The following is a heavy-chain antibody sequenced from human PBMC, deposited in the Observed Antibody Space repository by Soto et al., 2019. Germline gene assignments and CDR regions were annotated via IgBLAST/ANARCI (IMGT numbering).Heavy chain of an antibody. D-gene: IGHD3-9*01. Sequence: QVQLVQSGAEVKKPGSSVKVSCKASGGTFSSYAISWVRQAPGQGLEWMGGIIPIFGTANYAQKFQGRVTITADESTSTAYMELSSMRSDDTAVYYCAREDPEGHFDRGFDPWGQGTLVTVSS. CDR2: IIPIFGTA. CDR3: AREDPEGHFDRGFDP. V-gene: IGHV1-69*12. CDR1: GGTFSSYA. J-gene: IGHJ5*02.